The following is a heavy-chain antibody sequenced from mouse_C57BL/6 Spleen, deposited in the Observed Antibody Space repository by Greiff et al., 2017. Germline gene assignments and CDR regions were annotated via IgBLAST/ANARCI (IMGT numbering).Heavy chain of an antibody. CDR1: GYTFTSYW. D-gene: IGHD1-1*01. J-gene: IGHJ1*03. CDR2: IHPNSGST. CDR3: ARRDGSSYDV. Sequence: QVQLKQPGAELVKPGASVKLSCKASGYTFTSYWMHWVKQRPGPGLEWIGMIHPNSGSTNYNEKFKSKATLTVDKSSSTAYMQISSLTSEDSAVYYCARRDGSSYDVWGTGTTVTVSS. V-gene: IGHV1-64*01.